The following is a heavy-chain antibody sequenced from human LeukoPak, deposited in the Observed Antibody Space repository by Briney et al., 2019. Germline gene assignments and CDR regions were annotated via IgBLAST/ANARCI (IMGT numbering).Heavy chain of an antibody. CDR1: GFTFSNAW. CDR2: IKSKTDGGTT. D-gene: IGHD3-22*01. J-gene: IGHJ5*02. CDR3: ARSEGATYDSSGYYWGS. Sequence: GGSLRLSCAASGFTFSNAWMSWVRQAPGKGLEWVGRIKSKTDGGTTDYAAPVKGRFTISRDDSKNTLYLQMNSLRAEDTAVYYCARSEGATYDSSGYYWGSWGQGTLVTVSS. V-gene: IGHV3-15*01.